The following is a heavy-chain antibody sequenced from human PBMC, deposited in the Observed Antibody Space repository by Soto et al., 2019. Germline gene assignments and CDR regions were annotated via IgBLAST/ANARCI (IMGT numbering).Heavy chain of an antibody. D-gene: IGHD6-13*01. V-gene: IGHV3-30-3*01. CDR1: GFTFSSYA. CDR2: ISYDGSNK. J-gene: IGHJ3*02. CDR3: ARDRISSWYYRGSAFDI. Sequence: HPGGSLRLSCAASGFTFSSYAMHWVRQAPGKGLEWVAVISYDGSNKYYADSVKGRFTISRDNSKNTLYLQMNSLRAEDTAVYYCARDRISSWYYRGSAFDIWGQGTMVTVSS.